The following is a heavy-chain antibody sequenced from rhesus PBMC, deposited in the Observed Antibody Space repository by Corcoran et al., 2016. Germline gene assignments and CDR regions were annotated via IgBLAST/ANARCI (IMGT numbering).Heavy chain of an antibody. CDR1: GFTFSSYE. CDR3: TSGYSGSWNSLP. D-gene: IGHD6-25*01. V-gene: IGHV3-100*02. Sequence: DVQLVESGGGLVKPGGSLRLSCVASGFTFSSYEMHWVRQAQGKGLEWVSVFSESGGTIYYADSVKGRFTISRDNAKNSLFLQMNSLRAEDTAVYYCTSGYSGSWNSLPWGQGVLVTVSS. J-gene: IGHJ4*01. CDR2: FSESGGTI.